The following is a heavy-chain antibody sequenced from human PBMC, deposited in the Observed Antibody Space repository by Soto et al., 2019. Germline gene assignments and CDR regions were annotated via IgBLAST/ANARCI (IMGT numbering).Heavy chain of an antibody. Sequence: QVQLQQWGAGLLKPSETLSLTCAIYGESFSGYYCSWARQSPGKGLEWIGEIHPSGSTNYNPSLKGLVSISQDTSKNPFALTQNSVTPADVAVYCGARGRDAYKGGRHWGQGTLVTGSP. J-gene: IGHJ4*02. V-gene: IGHV4-34*01. CDR3: ARGRDAYKGGRH. D-gene: IGHD1-1*01. CDR2: IHPSGST. CDR1: GESFSGYY.